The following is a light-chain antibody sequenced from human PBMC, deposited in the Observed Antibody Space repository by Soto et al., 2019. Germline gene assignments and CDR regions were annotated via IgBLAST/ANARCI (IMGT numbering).Light chain of an antibody. CDR2: RTN. Sequence: QLVLTQPPSASGTPGQRVTISCSGSSSNIGNNYVYWYQQLPATAPKLLIYRTNLRPSGVPDRFSGSKSGASASLAISGLRSEDEADYYCASWDDSLYWVFGGGTKVTVL. CDR3: ASWDDSLYWV. V-gene: IGLV1-47*01. CDR1: SSNIGNNY. J-gene: IGLJ3*02.